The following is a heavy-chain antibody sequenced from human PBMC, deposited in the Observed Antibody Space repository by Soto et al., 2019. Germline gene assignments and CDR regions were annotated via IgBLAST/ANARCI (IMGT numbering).Heavy chain of an antibody. D-gene: IGHD3-3*01. CDR3: ASSYTIFENWFDP. V-gene: IGHV3-23*01. CDR1: GFTFSSYA. Sequence: GGPLRLSCAASGFTFSSYAMSWVRKPPGKGLEWVSAISGSGGSTYYADSVKGRFTISRDNSKNTLYLQMNSLRAEDTAVYYCASSYTIFENWFDPWGQGTLVTVSS. J-gene: IGHJ5*02. CDR2: ISGSGGST.